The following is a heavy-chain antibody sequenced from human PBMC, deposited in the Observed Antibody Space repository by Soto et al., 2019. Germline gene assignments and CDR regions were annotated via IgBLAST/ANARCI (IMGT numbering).Heavy chain of an antibody. Sequence: SETLSLTCTVSGGSISSYYWSWIRQPPGKGLEWIGYIYYSGSTNYNPSLKSRVTISVDTSKNQFSLKLSSVTAADTAVYYCARGGSIFGARGNWFDPWGQGTLVTVSS. CDR1: GGSISSYY. V-gene: IGHV4-59*01. CDR3: ARGGSIFGARGNWFDP. CDR2: IYYSGST. D-gene: IGHD3-3*01. J-gene: IGHJ5*02.